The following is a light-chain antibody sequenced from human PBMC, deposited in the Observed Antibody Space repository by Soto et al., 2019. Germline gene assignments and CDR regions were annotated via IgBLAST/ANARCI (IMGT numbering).Light chain of an antibody. V-gene: IGKV3-15*01. J-gene: IGKJ1*01. CDR1: QSVSSN. Sequence: EIVMTQSPATLSVSPGERATLSCRASQSVSSNLAWYQQKPGQAPRLLIYGASTRATGIPARLSGSGSGTEFTLTTSSLQFEDFAVYYCQQYNNWLRTFGQGTKVEIK. CDR2: GAS. CDR3: QQYNNWLRT.